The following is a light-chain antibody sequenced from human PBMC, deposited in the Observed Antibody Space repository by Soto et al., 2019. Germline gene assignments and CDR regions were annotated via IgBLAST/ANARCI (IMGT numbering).Light chain of an antibody. CDR1: SSNIGNNY. CDR2: DDS. Sequence: QSVLTQPPSVSAAPGQKGTISCSGSSSNIGNNYVSWYQQLPGTAPKVLIYDDSKRPSGIPDRFSGSKSGTSATLGITGLQTGDEANYYCGPWDSSLSGIVFGGGTQLTVL. V-gene: IGLV1-51*01. CDR3: GPWDSSLSGIV. J-gene: IGLJ7*01.